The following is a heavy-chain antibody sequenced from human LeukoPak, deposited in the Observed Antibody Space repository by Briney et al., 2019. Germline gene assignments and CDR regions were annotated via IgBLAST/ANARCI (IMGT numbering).Heavy chain of an antibody. J-gene: IGHJ4*02. Sequence: PSETLSLTCTVSSGSISSTTYYWAWLRQPPGTGLEWLGSIYYNGDTYYNPSLKSRVIISADTSKNQFSLKLTSVTAADTAAYYCARDRIGSGWFDYWGQGTLVTVSS. CDR3: ARDRIGSGWFDY. D-gene: IGHD6-19*01. V-gene: IGHV4-39*07. CDR2: IYYNGDT. CDR1: SGSISSTTYY.